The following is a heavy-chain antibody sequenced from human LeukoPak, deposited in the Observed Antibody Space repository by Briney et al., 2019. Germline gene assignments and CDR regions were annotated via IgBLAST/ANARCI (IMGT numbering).Heavy chain of an antibody. D-gene: IGHD3-16*01. J-gene: IGHJ2*01. CDR2: IDNSGSVT. V-gene: IGHV3-48*03. Sequence: PGGSLRLSCAASGFTFSSYEMTWVRQAPGKELEWVSYIDNSGSVTNHADSVKGRVTISRDNTKNSLYLQMNSLRAEDTAVYYCARDWGSAWYFDLWGRGTLVTVSS. CDR1: GFTFSSYE. CDR3: ARDWGSAWYFDL.